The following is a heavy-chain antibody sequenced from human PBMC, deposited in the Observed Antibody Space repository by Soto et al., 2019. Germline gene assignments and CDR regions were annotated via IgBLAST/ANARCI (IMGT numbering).Heavy chain of an antibody. D-gene: IGHD3-16*01. J-gene: IGHJ4*02. CDR1: GFSLTTVGMG. Sequence: SGPTLVNPTQTLTLTCTFSGFSLTTVGMGVGWIRQPPGKALDWLGIIYWDDDKRYSPSLESRLTITKDTSKNQVVLTMTNMDPVDTATYYCAHRGGATVGLYYFDYWGQGALVTVSS. CDR3: AHRGGATVGLYYFDY. CDR2: IYWDDDK. V-gene: IGHV2-5*02.